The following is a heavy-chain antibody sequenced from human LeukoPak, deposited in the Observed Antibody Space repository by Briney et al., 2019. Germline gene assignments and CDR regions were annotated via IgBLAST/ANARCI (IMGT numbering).Heavy chain of an antibody. J-gene: IGHJ4*02. CDR3: ARVTGYMIEDYFDY. CDR1: GGSISSGSYY. V-gene: IGHV4-61*02. CDR2: IYTSGST. D-gene: IGHD3-22*01. Sequence: SETLSLTCTVSGGSISSGSYYWSWIRQSAGKGLEWIGRIYTSGSTDYNPSLQSRVTISVDASKNQFSLRLSSVTAADTAVYYCARVTGYMIEDYFDYWGQGTLVTVSS.